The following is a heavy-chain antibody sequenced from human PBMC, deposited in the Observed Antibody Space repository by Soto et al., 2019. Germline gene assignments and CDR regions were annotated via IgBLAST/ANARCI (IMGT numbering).Heavy chain of an antibody. CDR1: GYTFTSYG. CDR3: ASAPLYSTSPKNAFDI. CDR2: ISSYNGNP. Sequence: QVQLVQSGPEVKKPGASVKVSCKASGYTFTSYGIAWVRQAPGQGLEWMGWISSYNGNPNYAQKLQGRGTMTTDTTTSTDYMELRRLRSDDTAVFYCASAPLYSTSPKNAFDIWGQGTVVTVSS. D-gene: IGHD6-6*01. V-gene: IGHV1-18*01. J-gene: IGHJ3*02.